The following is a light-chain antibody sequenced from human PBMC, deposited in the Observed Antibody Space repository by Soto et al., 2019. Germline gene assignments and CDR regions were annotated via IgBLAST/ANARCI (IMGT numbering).Light chain of an antibody. CDR2: DNN. CDR3: QSYDSSLSGSVV. CDR1: GSNIGAGYD. Sequence: QSALTQPPSVSGAPGQRVTISCTGSGSNIGAGYDVHWYQHLPGTAPKLLIYDNNNRPSGVPDRFSGSKSGTSASLAITGLQAEDEADYYCQSYDSSLSGSVVFGGGTQLTVL. J-gene: IGLJ2*01. V-gene: IGLV1-40*01.